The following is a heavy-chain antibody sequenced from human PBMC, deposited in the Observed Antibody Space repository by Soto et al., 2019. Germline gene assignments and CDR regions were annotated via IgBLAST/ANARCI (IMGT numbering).Heavy chain of an antibody. V-gene: IGHV1-18*01. CDR1: GYTFTSYG. Sequence: QVQLVQSGAEVKKPGASVKVSCKASGYTFTSYGISWVRQAPGQGLEWMGWISAYNGNTNYAQKLQGRLSMTTDTSTSTAYMELRSLRSDDTAVYYCARYLLAGWSIMGYYYGMDVWGQGTTVTVSS. J-gene: IGHJ6*02. D-gene: IGHD1-26*01. CDR3: ARYLLAGWSIMGYYYGMDV. CDR2: ISAYNGNT.